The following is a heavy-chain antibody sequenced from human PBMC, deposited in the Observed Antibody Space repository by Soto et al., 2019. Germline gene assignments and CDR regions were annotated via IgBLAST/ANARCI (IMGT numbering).Heavy chain of an antibody. D-gene: IGHD1-1*01. V-gene: IGHV4-34*01. CDR2: MSHSGRT. CDR1: GGFVSSGSYY. J-gene: IGHJ3*02. CDR3: ARVERGTVTTVVDAFDI. Sequence: QVQLQQWGAGLLKPSETLSLTCAVYGGFVSSGSYYWSWIRQPPGKGLEWIGEMSHSGRTHFNPSLKSRVTIAVDTSKNQFSLKMSSVTAADTALYYCARVERGTVTTVVDAFDIWGPGTMVTVSS.